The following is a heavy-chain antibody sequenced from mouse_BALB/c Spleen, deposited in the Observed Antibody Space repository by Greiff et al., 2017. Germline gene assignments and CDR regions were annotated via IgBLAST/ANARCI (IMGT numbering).Heavy chain of an antibody. CDR2: IYPGSGST. D-gene: IGHD1-1*01. V-gene: IGHV1-77*01. CDR1: GYTFTDYV. Sequence: QVQLKQSGPELVKPGASVKMSCKASGYTFTDYVISWVKQRTGQGLEWIGEIYPGSGSTYYNEKFKGKATLTADKSSNTAYMQLSSLTSEDSAVYFCARYGYGSSHWYFDVWGAGTTVTVSS. CDR3: ARYGYGSSHWYFDV. J-gene: IGHJ1*01.